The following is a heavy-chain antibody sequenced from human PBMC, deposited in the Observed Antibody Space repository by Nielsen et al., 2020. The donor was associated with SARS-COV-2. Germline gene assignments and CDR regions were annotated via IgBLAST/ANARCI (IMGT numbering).Heavy chain of an antibody. D-gene: IGHD6-6*01. Sequence: ASVKVSCKASGYTFTGYYMHWVRQAPGQGLEWMGWINPNSGGTNYAQKFQGRVTMTRDTSTSTVYMELSSLRSEDTAVYYCARDHKEYSSSRYAFDIWGQGTMVT. CDR2: INPNSGGT. CDR3: ARDHKEYSSSRYAFDI. J-gene: IGHJ3*02. CDR1: GYTFTGYY. V-gene: IGHV1-2*02.